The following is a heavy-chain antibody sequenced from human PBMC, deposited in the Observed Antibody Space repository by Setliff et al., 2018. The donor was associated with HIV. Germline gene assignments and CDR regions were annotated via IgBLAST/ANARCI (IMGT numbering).Heavy chain of an antibody. CDR1: GYTFNTYY. CDR2: MYTSGGGA. Sequence: ASVKVSCKASGYTFNTYYVHWVRQAPGQGLEWVGLMYTSGGGAKYAQKFQGRVTMTRDTSTRTVYMELSSLRSEDTAVYYCARVEGATATLTDWGQGTLVTVSS. J-gene: IGHJ4*02. V-gene: IGHV1-46*02. D-gene: IGHD1-26*01. CDR3: ARVEGATATLTD.